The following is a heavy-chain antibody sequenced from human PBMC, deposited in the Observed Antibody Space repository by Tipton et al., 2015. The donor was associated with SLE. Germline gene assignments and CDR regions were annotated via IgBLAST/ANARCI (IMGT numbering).Heavy chain of an antibody. Sequence: TLSLTCTVSGGSISSGSYYWSWIRQHPGKGLEWIGYIYYSGSTYYNPSLKSRVTISVDTSKNQFSLRLSSVTAADTAVYYCAGHYYDSSGLDYWGQGTLVTVSS. V-gene: IGHV4-31*03. D-gene: IGHD3-22*01. J-gene: IGHJ4*02. CDR1: GGSISSGSYY. CDR3: AGHYYDSSGLDY. CDR2: IYYSGST.